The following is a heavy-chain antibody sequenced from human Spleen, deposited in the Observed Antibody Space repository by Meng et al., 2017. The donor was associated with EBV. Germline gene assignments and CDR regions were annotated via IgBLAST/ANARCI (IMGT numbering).Heavy chain of an antibody. CDR3: ARVGGGNSFDY. Sequence: GQLVQSGAGVKKPGSSVKVSCKASGYTFTNYGIIWVRQAPGQGLELMGWISTYNGNTKFAQKVQDRVTMTTDTSTSTAYMELRSLRSDDTAVYYCARVGGGNSFDYWGQGTLVTVSS. CDR1: GYTFTNYG. CDR2: ISTYNGNT. V-gene: IGHV1-18*01. D-gene: IGHD4-23*01. J-gene: IGHJ4*02.